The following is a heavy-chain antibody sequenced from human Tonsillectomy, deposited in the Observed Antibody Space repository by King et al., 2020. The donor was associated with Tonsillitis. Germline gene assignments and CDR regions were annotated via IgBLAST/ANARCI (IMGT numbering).Heavy chain of an antibody. Sequence: VQLVESGAEVKKPGASVKVSCKASGYTFTSYGFSWVRQAPGQGLEWMGWISAYNTNTNSAQKLQGRFTMTTDTSTTTAYMELRSLRSDDTAVYYCARTAIAAAGPSLDYWGQGTLVTVSS. J-gene: IGHJ4*02. D-gene: IGHD6-13*01. CDR2: ISAYNTNT. CDR1: GYTFTSYG. CDR3: ARTAIAAAGPSLDY. V-gene: IGHV1-18*04.